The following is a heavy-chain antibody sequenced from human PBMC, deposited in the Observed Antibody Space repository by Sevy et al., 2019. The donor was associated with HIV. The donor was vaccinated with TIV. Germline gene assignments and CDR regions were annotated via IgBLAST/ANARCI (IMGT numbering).Heavy chain of an antibody. CDR3: AKDFYSSGWEWGTFDI. CDR2: ISGSGGST. D-gene: IGHD6-19*01. CDR1: GFTFSTYA. Sequence: GGSLRLSCAASGFTFSTYAMNWVRQAPGKGLEWVSTISGSGGSTYYADSVKGRFTISRDNAKNTLYLQMNSLRAEDTAVYYCAKDFYSSGWEWGTFDIWGQGTMVTVSS. J-gene: IGHJ3*02. V-gene: IGHV3-23*01.